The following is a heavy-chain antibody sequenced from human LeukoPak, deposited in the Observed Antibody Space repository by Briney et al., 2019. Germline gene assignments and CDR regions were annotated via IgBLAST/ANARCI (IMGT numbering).Heavy chain of an antibody. V-gene: IGHV5-51*01. Sequence: GESLKISCKGSGYTFSDYWIGWVRQMPGKGLEWMGIIYPDDSDVRYSPSFQGQVTISADKSINTAYLQWGSLKASDTAMYYCGTSIGMTRGIVDYWGQGSLVTVSS. CDR2: IYPDDSDV. D-gene: IGHD3-10*01. CDR3: GTSIGMTRGIVDY. CDR1: GYTFSDYW. J-gene: IGHJ4*02.